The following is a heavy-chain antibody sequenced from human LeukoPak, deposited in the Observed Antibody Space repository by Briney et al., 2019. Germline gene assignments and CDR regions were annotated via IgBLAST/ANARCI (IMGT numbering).Heavy chain of an antibody. Sequence: PSETLSLTCTVSGGSISSYYWSWIRQPPGKGLEWIAYIYYSGSTNYNPSLKSRVTISVDTSKNQFSLNLSSVTAADTAVYYFGRPPPKSFFGSGGKETRVTVS. CDR1: GGSISSYY. D-gene: IGHD1-26*01. V-gene: IGHV4-59*08. CDR3: GRPPPKSFFGS. J-gene: IGHJ4*02. CDR2: IYYSGST.